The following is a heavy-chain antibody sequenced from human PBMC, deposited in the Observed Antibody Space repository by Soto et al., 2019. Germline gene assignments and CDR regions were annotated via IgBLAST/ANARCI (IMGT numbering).Heavy chain of an antibody. J-gene: IGHJ6*02. Sequence: GGSMRLSCAASGFPFSSYGMHWVRKAPGKGLEWVAVISYDGSNKYSADSVKGRFTISRDNSKNTLYLQMNSLRAEDTAVYYCAKGQGYCISSTCNNVYYGMDVWGQGTTVTVSS. V-gene: IGHV3-30*18. D-gene: IGHD2-2*01. CDR3: AKGQGYCISSTCNNVYYGMDV. CDR2: ISYDGSNK. CDR1: GFPFSSYG.